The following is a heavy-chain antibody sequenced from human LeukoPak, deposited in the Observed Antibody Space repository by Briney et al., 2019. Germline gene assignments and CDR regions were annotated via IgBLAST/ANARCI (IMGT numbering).Heavy chain of an antibody. D-gene: IGHD5-24*01. Sequence: PGGSLRLSCAASGFTFTNAWMYWVRQAPGKGLEWVARIKGRTDGGTTDYAAPVKGRFTISRDDSKNTLYLEMNSLKTEDTGEFYCATRINRDGYNWAYDHWGQGTLVTVSS. J-gene: IGHJ4*02. CDR2: IKGRTDGGTT. V-gene: IGHV3-15*01. CDR3: ATRINRDGYNWAYDH. CDR1: GFTFTNAW.